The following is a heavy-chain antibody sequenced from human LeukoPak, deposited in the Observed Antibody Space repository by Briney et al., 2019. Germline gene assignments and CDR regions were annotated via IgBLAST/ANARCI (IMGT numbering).Heavy chain of an antibody. CDR3: APDHGGY. J-gene: IGHJ4*02. V-gene: IGHV3-33*01. D-gene: IGHD3-16*01. CDR1: GFTFSSYG. Sequence: PGRSLRLSCAASGFTFSSYGMHWVRQAPGKGLEWVAIIWYDGSNKYYADSVKGRFTISRDNSKNTLFLQMNSLRAEDTAVYYCAPDHGGYWGQGTLVTVSS. CDR2: IWYDGSNK.